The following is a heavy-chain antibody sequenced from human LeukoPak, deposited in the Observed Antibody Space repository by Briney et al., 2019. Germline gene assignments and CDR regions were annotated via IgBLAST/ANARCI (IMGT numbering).Heavy chain of an antibody. J-gene: IGHJ5*02. D-gene: IGHD3-3*01. CDR1: GGSMSSSSYY. V-gene: IGHV4-39*01. Sequence: SETLSLTCTVSGGSMSSSSYYWGWIRQPPGKGLEWIRSIYYSRRTHYNPSPKSRVTISVDTPKNQYSRKVRPLTARDTAVYYCARLGYDFWSGYSNWFDPWGQGTLVTVSS. CDR2: IYYSRRT. CDR3: ARLGYDFWSGYSNWFDP.